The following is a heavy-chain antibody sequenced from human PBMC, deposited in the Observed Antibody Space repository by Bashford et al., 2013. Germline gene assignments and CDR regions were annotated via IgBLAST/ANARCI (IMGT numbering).Heavy chain of an antibody. J-gene: IGHJ5*02. CDR3: IRRAAVAENWFDP. D-gene: IGHD6-19*01. Sequence: WVRQMPGKGLEWVGRIRSKANSYGTTYGESVKGRFTISRDDSKNTTYLQMNSLKTEDTAVYYCIRRAAVAENWFDPWGQGTLVTVSS. CDR2: IRSKANSYGT. V-gene: IGHV3-73*01.